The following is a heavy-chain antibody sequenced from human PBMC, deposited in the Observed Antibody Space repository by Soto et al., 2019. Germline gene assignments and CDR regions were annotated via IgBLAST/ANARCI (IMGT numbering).Heavy chain of an antibody. CDR2: IWYDGSNK. Sequence: GGSLRLSCAASGFTFSSYGMHWVRQAPGKGLEWVAVIWYDGSNKYYADSVKGRFTISRDNSKNTLYLQMNSLRAEDTAVYYCARDRGSSWFNDAFDIWGQGTMVTVSS. CDR3: ARDRGSSWFNDAFDI. CDR1: GFTFSSYG. V-gene: IGHV3-33*01. J-gene: IGHJ3*02. D-gene: IGHD6-13*01.